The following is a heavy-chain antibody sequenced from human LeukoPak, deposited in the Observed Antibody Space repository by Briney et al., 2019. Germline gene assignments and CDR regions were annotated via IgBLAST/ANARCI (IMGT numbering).Heavy chain of an antibody. D-gene: IGHD2-2*01. CDR3: ARGYCSSTSCWFDP. CDR2: IYYSGST. V-gene: IGHV4-39*07. Sequence: SETLSLTCTVSGGSISSSSYYWGWIRQPPGKGLEWIGSIYYSGSTNYNPSLKSRVTISVDTSKNQFSLKLSSVTAADTAVYYCARGYCSSTSCWFDPWGQGTLVTVSS. CDR1: GGSISSSSYY. J-gene: IGHJ5*02.